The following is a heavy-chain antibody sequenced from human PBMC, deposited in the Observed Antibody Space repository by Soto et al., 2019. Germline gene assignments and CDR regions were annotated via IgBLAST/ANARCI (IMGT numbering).Heavy chain of an antibody. D-gene: IGHD5-12*01. V-gene: IGHV1-69*13. CDR1: GGTFSSYT. Sequence: GASVKVSCKASGGTFSSYTFSWVRQAPGQGLEWMGGIIPIFATTNYAQKFQGRVTITADESTSTAYMALSSLRSEDTAVYYCATDTGHVMATISTDYYFVCWGDALLVSV. CDR2: IIPIFATT. CDR3: ATDTGHVMATISTDYYFVC. J-gene: IGHJ4*01.